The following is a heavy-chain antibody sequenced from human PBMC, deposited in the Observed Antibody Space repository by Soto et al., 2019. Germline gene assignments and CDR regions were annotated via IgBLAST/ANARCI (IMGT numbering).Heavy chain of an antibody. CDR1: ASTFGRHG. Sequence: QVQLVESGGGVVQPGGSLRLSCAASASTFGRHGMHWVRQAPGKGLEWVAVIGSDGARDSYADSMKGRFSISRDNGQNTLYLQINSLRVEDTAVYYCARNDDYPDNGLDYWGQGTLVTVSS. CDR2: IGSDGARD. V-gene: IGHV3-33*01. J-gene: IGHJ4*02. CDR3: ARNDDYPDNGLDY. D-gene: IGHD4-17*01.